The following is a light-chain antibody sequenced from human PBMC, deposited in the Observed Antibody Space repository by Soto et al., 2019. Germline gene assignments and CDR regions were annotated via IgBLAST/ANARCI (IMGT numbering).Light chain of an antibody. V-gene: IGKV4-1*01. CDR1: QSVLYNSYNKNY. CDR3: QQHYTTPIT. CDR2: WAS. Sequence: DIVLTPSPDSLAVALGASSTINCKSSQSVLYNSYNKNYLTWYQQKPGQPPKLLIYWASTRESGVPDRFSGSGSGTDFTLTISSLQAEDVAVYYCQQHYTTPITFGQGTRLEIK. J-gene: IGKJ5*01.